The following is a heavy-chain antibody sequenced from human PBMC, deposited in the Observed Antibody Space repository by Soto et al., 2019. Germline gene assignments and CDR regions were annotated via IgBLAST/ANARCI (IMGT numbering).Heavy chain of an antibody. D-gene: IGHD3-16*01. CDR1: GFRFKSFV. CDR2: TSYDGNNK. V-gene: IGHV3-30*19. J-gene: IGHJ4*02. Sequence: QVQLVESGGGVVQPGTSLRLSCAASGFRFKSFVMHWVRQAPGKGLEWVAFTSYDGNNKDYGDSVKGRFTVSRDNSQNTLLLQMDFLRPEDTALYYCARWGTTGGFDFWGQGTLVSVSS. CDR3: ARWGTTGGFDF.